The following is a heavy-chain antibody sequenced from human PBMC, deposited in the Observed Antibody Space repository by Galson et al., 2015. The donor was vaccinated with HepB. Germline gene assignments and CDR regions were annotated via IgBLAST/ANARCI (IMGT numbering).Heavy chain of an antibody. CDR1: GFTFTNYG. J-gene: IGHJ4*02. CDR3: AREGGTGTWYFDY. Sequence: SLRLSCAASGFTFTNYGMHWVRQAPGKGLEWVAVIWYDGSNKYYADSVKGRFTISRDNSKNTLYLQMNSLRAEDTAVYYCAREGGTGTWYFDYWGQGTQVTVSS. V-gene: IGHV3-33*01. CDR2: IWYDGSNK. D-gene: IGHD1-7*01.